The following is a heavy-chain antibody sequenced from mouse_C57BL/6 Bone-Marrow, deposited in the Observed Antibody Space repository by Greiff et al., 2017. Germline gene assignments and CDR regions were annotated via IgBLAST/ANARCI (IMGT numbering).Heavy chain of an antibody. V-gene: IGHV1-69*01. CDR2: IDPSDSYT. CDR3: ARRRGIYYGYDGAMDY. CDR1: GYTFTSYW. Sequence: VKLQQPGAELVMPGASVKLSCKASGYTFTSYWMHWVKQRPGQGLEWIGEIDPSDSYTNYNQKFKGKSTLTVDKSSSTAYMQLSSLTSEDSAVYYCARRRGIYYGYDGAMDYWGQGTSVTVSS. D-gene: IGHD2-2*01. J-gene: IGHJ4*01.